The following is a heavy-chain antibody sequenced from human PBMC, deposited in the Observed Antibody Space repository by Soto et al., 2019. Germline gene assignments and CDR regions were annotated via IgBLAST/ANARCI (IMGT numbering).Heavy chain of an antibody. V-gene: IGHV3-49*03. Sequence: PGRSLRLSCTTSVFTFGDYAMSWFRQCPGQGLEWVGFIRSNAYGVTADYATSVKGRFTISRDDSKNIAYLQMNSLKTEVTAVYYCARVDCTGNSCSYLFDYWGQGALVTVSS. CDR2: IRSNAYGVTA. CDR1: VFTFGDYA. D-gene: IGHD2-2*01. CDR3: ARVDCTGNSCSYLFDY. J-gene: IGHJ4*02.